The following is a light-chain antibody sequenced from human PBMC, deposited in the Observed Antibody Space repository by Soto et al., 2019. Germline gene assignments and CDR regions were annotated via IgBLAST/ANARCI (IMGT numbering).Light chain of an antibody. V-gene: IGKV1-5*03. Sequence: DIHMTQSPSTLSASLGDRVTITCRASQSISSWLAWYQQKPGKAPKLLIYKASTLKSGVPSRFSGSGSGTEFTLTISSLQPDDFATYYCQHYNSYSEAFGQGTTGDIK. CDR2: KAS. CDR3: QHYNSYSEA. CDR1: QSISSW. J-gene: IGKJ1*01.